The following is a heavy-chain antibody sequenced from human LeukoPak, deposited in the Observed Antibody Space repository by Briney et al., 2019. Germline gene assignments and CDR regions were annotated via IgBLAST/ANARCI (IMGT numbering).Heavy chain of an antibody. D-gene: IGHD5-12*01. V-gene: IGHV4-59*01. J-gene: IGHJ6*02. CDR1: GGSISSYY. Sequence: PSETLSLTCTVPGGSISSYYWSWIRRPPGGGLEWIAYIHHSGSTNYNPSLQRRFTISADTSKNQFSLKLNSVTAADSAVYYCARWILTHDDYGMDVWGQGTSVIVSS. CDR3: ARWILTHDDYGMDV. CDR2: IHHSGST.